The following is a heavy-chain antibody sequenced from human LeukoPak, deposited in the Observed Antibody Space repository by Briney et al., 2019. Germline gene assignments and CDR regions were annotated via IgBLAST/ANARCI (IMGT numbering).Heavy chain of an antibody. D-gene: IGHD1-14*01. CDR2: ISTSSGTK. CDR3: VRKVLTGTTIGSFVS. J-gene: IGHJ4*01. Sequence: PRGSLTPACAASGFTLSSFAMNWVRQTPEKGLEWVSYISTSSGTKYYADSVKGRFTISRDNAKNSLFLQMNSLRVDDTAVYYCVRKVLTGTTIGSFVSWGHDPRHTVSS. CDR1: GFTLSSFA. V-gene: IGHV3-48*04.